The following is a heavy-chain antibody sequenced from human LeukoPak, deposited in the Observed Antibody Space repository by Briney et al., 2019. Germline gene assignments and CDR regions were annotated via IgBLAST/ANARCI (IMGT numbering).Heavy chain of an antibody. J-gene: IGHJ3*02. CDR1: GGSFSGYY. V-gene: IGHV4-34*01. D-gene: IGHD2-21*02. CDR3: AIGGAYCGGDCPPDAFDI. CDR2: INHSGST. Sequence: SETLSLTCAVYGGSFSGYYWGWIRQPPGKGLEWIGEINHSGSTNYNPSLKSRVTISVDTSKNQFSLKLSSVTAADTAVYYCAIGGAYCGGDCPPDAFDIWGQGTMVTVSS.